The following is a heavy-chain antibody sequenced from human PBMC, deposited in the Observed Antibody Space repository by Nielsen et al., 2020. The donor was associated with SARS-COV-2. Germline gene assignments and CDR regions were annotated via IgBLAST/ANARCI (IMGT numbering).Heavy chain of an antibody. CDR2: ISYDGSNK. V-gene: IGHV3-30*18. CDR3: AKDTYYDFWSGTTGLIDY. D-gene: IGHD3-3*01. Sequence: WIRQPPGKGLEWVAVISYDGSNKYYADSVKGRFTISRDNSKNTLYLQMNSLRAEDTAVYYCAKDTYYDFWSGTTGLIDYWGQGTLVTVSS. J-gene: IGHJ4*02.